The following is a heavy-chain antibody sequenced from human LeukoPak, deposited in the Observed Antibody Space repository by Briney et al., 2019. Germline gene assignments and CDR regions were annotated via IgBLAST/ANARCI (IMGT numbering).Heavy chain of an antibody. J-gene: IGHJ4*02. V-gene: IGHV3-33*01. CDR3: ARDRVWGRHKYYFDY. Sequence: PGGSLRLSCAASGFTFSSYGIHWVRQAPGKGLEWVAVIWYDGSNKYYADSVKGRFTISRDNSKNTLYLQMNSLRAEDTAVYYCARDRVWGRHKYYFDYWGQGTLVTVSS. CDR2: IWYDGSNK. CDR1: GFTFSSYG. D-gene: IGHD7-27*01.